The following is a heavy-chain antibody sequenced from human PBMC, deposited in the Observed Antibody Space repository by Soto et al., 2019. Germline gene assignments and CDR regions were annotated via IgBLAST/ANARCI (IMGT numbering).Heavy chain of an antibody. V-gene: IGHV3-48*01. CDR1: GFTFSSYI. J-gene: IGHJ3*02. CDR2: ISSSSSTI. Sequence: PGGSLRLSGAASGFTFSSYIMNWVRQAPGKGLEWVSYISSSSSTIYYADSVKGRFTISRDNAKNSLYLQMNSLRAEDTAVYYCARWELRPVTAAFDTWGQGTMVTVSS. CDR3: ARWELRPVTAAFDT. D-gene: IGHD1-26*01.